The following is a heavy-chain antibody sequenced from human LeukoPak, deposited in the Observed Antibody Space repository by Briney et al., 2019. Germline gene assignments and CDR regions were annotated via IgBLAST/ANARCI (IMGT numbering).Heavy chain of an antibody. CDR1: GFTFSSYA. CDR3: ARESVSNSGTYYPPYYFDY. V-gene: IGHV3-30*04. Sequence: PGRSLRLSCVASGFTFSSYAMHWVRQAPGKGLEWEATISYDGTNEYYADSVKGRFTISTDNSKNTLHLQMNSLRVEDTAVYYCARESVSNSGTYYPPYYFDYWGQGTLVTVSS. J-gene: IGHJ4*02. D-gene: IGHD1-26*01. CDR2: ISYDGTNE.